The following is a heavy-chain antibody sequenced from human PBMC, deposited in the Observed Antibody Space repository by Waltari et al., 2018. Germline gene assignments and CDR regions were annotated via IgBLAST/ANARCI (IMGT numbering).Heavy chain of an antibody. CDR2: IISKFSLT. D-gene: IGHD3-3*01. J-gene: IGHJ1*01. V-gene: IGHV1-69*01. CDR1: GGTFSNFA. CDR3: VTAIFGVVY. Sequence: QVQLMQSRAEMAKPGSSVKVSCKGSGGTFSNFAISWVRQAPGQGLEWVGGIISKFSLTTYAQKFQGRATITADESTTTSYMDLNSLQSADTAVYYCVTAIFGVVYWGQGTPVTVSS.